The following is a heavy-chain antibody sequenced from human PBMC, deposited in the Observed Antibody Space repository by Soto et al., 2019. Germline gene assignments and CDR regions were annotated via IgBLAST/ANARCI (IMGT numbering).Heavy chain of an antibody. CDR2: ISAGGGDT. J-gene: IGHJ4*02. CDR1: GLAFSSYA. D-gene: IGHD4-17*01. V-gene: IGHV3-23*01. CDR3: ARGNYADSARCDY. Sequence: EVQLLESGGGLVQPGKSLRLFCATSGLAFSSYAITWVRQPPGEGLEWVSGISAGGGDTYYAASVKGRFTISRDNSKNTVYLQMDSLRAEDTAVYYCARGNYADSARCDYWGQGTLVTVSS.